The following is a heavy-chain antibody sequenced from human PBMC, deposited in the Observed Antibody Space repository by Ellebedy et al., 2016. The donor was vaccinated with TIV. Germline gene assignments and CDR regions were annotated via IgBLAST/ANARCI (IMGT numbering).Heavy chain of an antibody. J-gene: IGHJ4*02. V-gene: IGHV3-23*01. Sequence: PGGSLRLSCTASGFTFSSYTMSWVRQAPGKGLEWVSSITESGGNTYYADSVKGRFTISRDNSKNTLYLQMNSLRAEDTAVYFCAKDRTPGDGYWVFDYWGQGTLVTVSS. CDR2: ITESGGNT. CDR3: AKDRTPGDGYWVFDY. CDR1: GFTFSSYT. D-gene: IGHD5-18*01.